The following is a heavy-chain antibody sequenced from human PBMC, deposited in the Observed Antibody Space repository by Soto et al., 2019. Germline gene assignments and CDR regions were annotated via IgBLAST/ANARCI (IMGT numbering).Heavy chain of an antibody. CDR1: GYTFTSYG. J-gene: IGHJ4*02. V-gene: IGHV1-18*01. CDR3: ARVRLLSFMGSGSPGFDY. Sequence: QFQLVQSVAEVKKPGASVKFSCKASGYTFTSYGISWVRHAPGQGLEWMGWISAYNGNTNYAQKRQGRDTMTRWPSTGTAYMELRRLRSDATAVYYCARVRLLSFMGSGSPGFDYWCQATLVTVSS. CDR2: ISAYNGNT. D-gene: IGHD3-10*01.